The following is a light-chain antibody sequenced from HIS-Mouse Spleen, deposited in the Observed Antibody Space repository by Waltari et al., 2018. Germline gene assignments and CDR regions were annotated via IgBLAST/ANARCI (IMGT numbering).Light chain of an antibody. V-gene: IGKV1-13*02. Sequence: AIQLTQSPSSLSASVGDRVTITCRASQGISSALAWYQQKPGKAPKLLIYDASSLESGVPSRFSGSGSGTDFTLTISSLHPEDFATYYCQQFNSYPNTFGQGTKLEIK. CDR3: QQFNSYPNT. J-gene: IGKJ2*01. CDR2: DAS. CDR1: QGISSA.